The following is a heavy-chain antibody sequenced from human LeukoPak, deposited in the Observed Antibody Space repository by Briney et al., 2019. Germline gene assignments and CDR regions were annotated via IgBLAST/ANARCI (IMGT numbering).Heavy chain of an antibody. CDR3: AHISVYDFWSGYLPNWFDP. D-gene: IGHD3-3*01. J-gene: IGHJ5*02. Sequence: SGPTLVNPTQTLTLTCNFSVVSLDTGGVGVGWIGQPPGKALECLALIYWNGETRYSPPMESRLAITKDTSNNQVVLIMTNMDPVDTATYDCAHISVYDFWSGYLPNWFDPWGQGTLVTVSS. CDR1: VVSLDTGGVG. V-gene: IGHV2-5*01. CDR2: IYWNGET.